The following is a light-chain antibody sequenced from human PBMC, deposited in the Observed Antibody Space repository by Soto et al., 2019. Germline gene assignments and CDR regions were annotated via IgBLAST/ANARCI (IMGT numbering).Light chain of an antibody. CDR1: ESIARH. CDR3: QQNYSTLSIT. Sequence: DIQMTQSPSSLSASVGDRVTITCRASESIARHLNWYQQKPGKAPKLLIYAASSLQNGVPSRFRGGGSGTDFTITISNLQTEDFANYYCQQNYSTLSITFGQGTRLEIK. CDR2: AAS. V-gene: IGKV1-39*01. J-gene: IGKJ5*01.